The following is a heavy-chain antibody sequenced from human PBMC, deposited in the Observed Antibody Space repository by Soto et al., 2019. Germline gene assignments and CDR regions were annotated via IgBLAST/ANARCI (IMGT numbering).Heavy chain of an antibody. Sequence: ASVKVSCKASGYTFTSYDINWVRQATGQGLEWMGWMNPNSGNTGYAQKFQGRVTMTRNTSISTAYMELSSLRSEDTAVYYCARVITMVRGYYYYYYMDVWGKGTTVTSP. J-gene: IGHJ6*03. CDR2: MNPNSGNT. D-gene: IGHD3-10*01. V-gene: IGHV1-8*01. CDR3: ARVITMVRGYYYYYYMDV. CDR1: GYTFTSYD.